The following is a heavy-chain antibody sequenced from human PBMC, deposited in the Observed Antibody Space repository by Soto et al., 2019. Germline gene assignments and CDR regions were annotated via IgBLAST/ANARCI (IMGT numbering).Heavy chain of an antibody. Sequence: EVQLLDSGGGLVQPGGSLRLSCAASGFTFNNYAMNWVHQAPGKGLEWVATISGTGGSTYYADSVKGRFTISRDNSKNTLYLQMNSLRVEDTAVYYCAKDRLGGNFDYWGQGTQVTVSS. CDR3: AKDRLGGNFDY. V-gene: IGHV3-23*01. J-gene: IGHJ4*02. CDR1: GFTFNNYA. CDR2: ISGTGGST.